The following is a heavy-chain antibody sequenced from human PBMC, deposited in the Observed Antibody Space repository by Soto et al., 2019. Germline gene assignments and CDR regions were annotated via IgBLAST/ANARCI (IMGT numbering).Heavy chain of an antibody. Sequence: GGSLRLSCAASGFTFSSYSMNWVRQAPGKGLEWVSYISGSSTTIYYADSVKGRFTISRDNAKNSLYLQMNSLRAEDTAVYYCARDGYDSSGYSSSLDYWGQGTLVTFSS. CDR2: ISGSSTTI. D-gene: IGHD3-22*01. CDR1: GFTFSSYS. V-gene: IGHV3-48*01. CDR3: ARDGYDSSGYSSSLDY. J-gene: IGHJ4*02.